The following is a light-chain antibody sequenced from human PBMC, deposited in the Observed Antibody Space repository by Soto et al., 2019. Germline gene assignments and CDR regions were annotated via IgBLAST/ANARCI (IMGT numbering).Light chain of an antibody. J-gene: IGLJ1*01. CDR1: SSDVGGYNY. Sequence: QSVLTQPASVSGSPGQSITISCTGTSSDVGGYNYVSWYQQHPGKAPKLMIYEVSNRPSGVSDRFSGSKSGNTASLIISGLQAEDEADYYCSSYTSSTTLDVFGAGTKLTVL. V-gene: IGLV2-14*01. CDR2: EVS. CDR3: SSYTSSTTLDV.